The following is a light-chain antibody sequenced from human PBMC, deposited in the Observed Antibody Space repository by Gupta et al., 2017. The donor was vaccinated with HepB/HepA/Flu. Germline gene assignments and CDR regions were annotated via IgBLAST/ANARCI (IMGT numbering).Light chain of an antibody. Sequence: QSALTQPASVSGSPGQSITISCTGTSSDVGGYNYVSWYQQHPGKAPKLMIYDVSNRPSGVATRFSGSKSGNTASLTISGLKEEDEADYYCSSDTSSSNLLFGGGTKLTVL. CDR3: SSDTSSSNLL. CDR1: SSDVGGYNY. CDR2: DVS. V-gene: IGLV2-14*01. J-gene: IGLJ2*01.